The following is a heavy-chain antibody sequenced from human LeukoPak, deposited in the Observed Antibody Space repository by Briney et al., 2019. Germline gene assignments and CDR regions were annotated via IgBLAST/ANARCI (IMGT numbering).Heavy chain of an antibody. J-gene: IGHJ4*02. CDR1: GFTFSSYA. CDR3: AKDDPFFFY. CDR2: MCWCGGST. Sequence: GRSLRLSCAASGFTFSSYAMHWVRQSPGEGLEWVSAMCWCGGSTFYAVCVEGRFPIPRDNSENTLYLQMNSLRAEDTAVYYCAKDDPFFFYWGQGTLVTVSS. V-gene: IGHV3-23*01.